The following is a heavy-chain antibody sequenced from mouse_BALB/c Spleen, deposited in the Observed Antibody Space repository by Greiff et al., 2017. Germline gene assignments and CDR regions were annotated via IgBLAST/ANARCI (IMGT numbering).Heavy chain of an antibody. V-gene: IGHV14-3*02. D-gene: IGHD2-4*01. CDR3: ARSDYDYEGYAMDY. Sequence: VQLQQSGAELVKPGASVKLSCTASGFNIKDTYMHWVKQRPEQGLEWIGRIDPANGNTKYDPKFQGKATITADTSSNTAYLQLSSLTSEDTAVYYCARSDYDYEGYAMDYWGQGTSVTVSS. CDR1: GFNIKDTY. J-gene: IGHJ4*01. CDR2: IDPANGNT.